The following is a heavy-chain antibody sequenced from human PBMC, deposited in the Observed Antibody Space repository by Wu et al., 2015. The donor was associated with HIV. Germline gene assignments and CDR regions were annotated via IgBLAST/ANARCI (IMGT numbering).Heavy chain of an antibody. Sequence: QVQLVQSGAEVKKPGASVKVSCKASGYTFTTYYLHWVRQAPGQGLEWMGMINPRGAITTYAQEFQGRVTITADESTRTAYMELSSLRSEDTAVYYCASGGSYFARWGQGTLVTVSS. J-gene: IGHJ4*02. CDR3: ASGGSYFAR. CDR1: GYTFTTYY. V-gene: IGHV1-46*01. D-gene: IGHD1-26*01. CDR2: INPRGAIT.